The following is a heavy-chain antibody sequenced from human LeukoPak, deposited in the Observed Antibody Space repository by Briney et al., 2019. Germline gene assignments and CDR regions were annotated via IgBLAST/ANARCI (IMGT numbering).Heavy chain of an antibody. CDR2: INPSGGST. D-gene: IGHD2-15*01. V-gene: IGHV1-46*03. J-gene: IGHJ5*02. Sequence: ASVKVSCKASGYTFTSYYMHWVRQAPGQGLEWMRIINPSGGSTSYAQKFQGRVTMTRDMSTSTVYMELSSLRSEDTAVYYCAIRFSGGSCWFDPWGQGTLVTVSS. CDR1: GYTFTSYY. CDR3: AIRFSGGSCWFDP.